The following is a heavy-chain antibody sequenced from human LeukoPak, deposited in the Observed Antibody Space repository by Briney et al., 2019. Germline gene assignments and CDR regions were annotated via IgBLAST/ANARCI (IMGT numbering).Heavy chain of an antibody. D-gene: IGHD1-26*01. Sequence: SETLSLTCAVYGGSFSGYYWSWIRQPPGKGLDWIGEINHSGSTNYNPSLKSPSTISVDTSKNQFSLKLSSVTAADTAVYYCARGQSRWELLRSHYFDYWGQGTLVTVSS. CDR3: ARGQSRWELLRSHYFDY. V-gene: IGHV4-34*01. CDR1: GGSFSGYY. J-gene: IGHJ4*02. CDR2: INHSGST.